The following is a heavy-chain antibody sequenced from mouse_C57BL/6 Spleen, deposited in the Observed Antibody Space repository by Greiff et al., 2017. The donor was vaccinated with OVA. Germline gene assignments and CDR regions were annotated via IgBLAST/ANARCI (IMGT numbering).Heavy chain of an antibody. Sequence: EVQGVESGGGLVKPGGSLKLSCAASGFTFSSYAMSWVRQTPEKRLEWVATISDGGSYTYYPDNVKGRFTISRDDAKNNLYLQMSHLKSEDTAMYYCARDYDYDDAMDYWGQGTSVTVSS. CDR2: ISDGGSYT. CDR1: GFTFSSYA. V-gene: IGHV5-4*01. D-gene: IGHD2-4*01. CDR3: ARDYDYDDAMDY. J-gene: IGHJ4*01.